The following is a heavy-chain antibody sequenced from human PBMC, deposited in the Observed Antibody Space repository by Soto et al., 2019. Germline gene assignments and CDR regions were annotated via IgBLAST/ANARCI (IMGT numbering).Heavy chain of an antibody. CDR2: ISWNSGSI. Sequence: GGSLRLSCAASGFTFDDYAMHWVRQAPGKGLEWVSGISWNSGSIGYADSVKGRFTISRDNAKNSLYLQMNSLRAEDTALYYCAKSSDPQYCSSTSCYSYMDVWGKGTTVTVSS. CDR1: GFTFDDYA. V-gene: IGHV3-9*01. J-gene: IGHJ6*03. CDR3: AKSSDPQYCSSTSCYSYMDV. D-gene: IGHD2-2*01.